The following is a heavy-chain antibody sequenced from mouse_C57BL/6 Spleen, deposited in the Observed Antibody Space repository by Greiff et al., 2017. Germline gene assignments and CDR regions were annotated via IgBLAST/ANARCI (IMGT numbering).Heavy chain of an antibody. CDR2: IWWDDDK. CDR1: GFSLSTFGMG. D-gene: IGHD3-2*02. Sequence: QVTLKESGPGILQPSQTLSLTCSFSGFSLSTFGMGVGWIRQPSGKGLEWLAHIWWDDDKYYNPALKSRLTISKDTSKNQVFLKIANVDTADTATYYCARIRRGTAQALYAMDYWGQGTSVTVSS. V-gene: IGHV8-8*01. CDR3: ARIRRGTAQALYAMDY. J-gene: IGHJ4*01.